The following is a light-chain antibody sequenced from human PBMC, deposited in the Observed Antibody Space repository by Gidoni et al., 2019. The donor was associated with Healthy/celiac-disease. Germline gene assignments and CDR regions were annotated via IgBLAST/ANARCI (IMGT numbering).Light chain of an antibody. CDR3: QQYNSYSPYT. CDR2: GAS. CDR1: QSISSG. Sequence: DIQMTQSPSTLSASVGDRVTITCRASQSISSGLAWYQQKPGKAPKLLIYGASSLESGVPSRFSGSGSGTEFTLTISSLQPDDFATYYCQQYNSYSPYTFXXXTKLEIK. J-gene: IGKJ2*01. V-gene: IGKV1-5*01.